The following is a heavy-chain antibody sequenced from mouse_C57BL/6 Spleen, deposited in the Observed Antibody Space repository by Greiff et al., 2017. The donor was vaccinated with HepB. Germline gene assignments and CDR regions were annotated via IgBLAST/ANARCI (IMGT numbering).Heavy chain of an antibody. Sequence: EVMLVESEGGLVQPGSSMKLSCTASGFTFSDYYMAWVRQVPEKGLEWVANINYDGSSTYYLDSLKSRFIISRDNAKNILYLQMSSLKSEDTATYYCAVLGRGWYFDVWGTGPRSPSPQ. CDR3: AVLGRGWYFDV. CDR1: GFTFSDYY. J-gene: IGHJ1*03. CDR2: INYDGSST. D-gene: IGHD4-1*01. V-gene: IGHV5-16*01.